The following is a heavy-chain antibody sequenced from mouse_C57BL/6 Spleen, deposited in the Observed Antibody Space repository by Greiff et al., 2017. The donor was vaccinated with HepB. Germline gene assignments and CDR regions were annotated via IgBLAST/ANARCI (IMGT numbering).Heavy chain of an antibody. V-gene: IGHV1-81*01. CDR3: ARWGYSNYGYFDV. Sequence: QVQLQHSGAELARPGASVKLSCKASGYTFTSYGISWVKQRTGQGLEWIGEIYPRSGNTYYNEKFKGKATLTADKSSSTAYMELRSLTSEDSAVYFCARWGYSNYGYFDVWGTGTTVTVSS. CDR2: IYPRSGNT. CDR1: GYTFTSYG. D-gene: IGHD2-5*01. J-gene: IGHJ1*03.